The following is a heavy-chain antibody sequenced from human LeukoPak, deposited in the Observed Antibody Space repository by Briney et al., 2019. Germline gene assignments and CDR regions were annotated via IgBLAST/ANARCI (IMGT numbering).Heavy chain of an antibody. CDR2: TYSGGNT. J-gene: IGHJ4*02. CDR1: GLTVSTNY. CDR3: ATLSLGY. Sequence: GGSLRLSCAASGLTVSTNYMSWVRQAPGKGLEWVSVTYSGGNTYYADSVKGRFTVSRDNSKNTLYLQMNSLKTEDTAVYYCATLSLGYWGQGTLVTVSS. D-gene: IGHD2-15*01. V-gene: IGHV3-66*01.